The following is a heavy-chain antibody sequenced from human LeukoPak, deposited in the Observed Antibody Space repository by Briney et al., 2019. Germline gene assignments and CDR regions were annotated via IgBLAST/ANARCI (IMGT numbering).Heavy chain of an antibody. CDR3: ARDQGYCSAGSCYHFDC. CDR1: GDSVSSNSAA. D-gene: IGHD2-15*01. J-gene: IGHJ4*02. Sequence: SQTLSLTFAISGDSVSSNSAAWNWIRQSPSRGLEWLGRTYYRSKWYNDYAVSVKSRITINPDTSKNQFSLQLNSVTPEDTAVYYCARDQGYCSAGSCYHFDCWGQGTLVTVSS. V-gene: IGHV6-1*01. CDR2: TYYRSKWYN.